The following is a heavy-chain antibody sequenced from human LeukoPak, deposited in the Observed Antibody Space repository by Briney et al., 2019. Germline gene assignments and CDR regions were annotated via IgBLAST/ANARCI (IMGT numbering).Heavy chain of an antibody. J-gene: IGHJ2*01. CDR1: GGSSSGYY. D-gene: IGHD5-18*01. Sequence: SETLSLTCTVSGGSSSGYYWSWIRQPPGKGLEWIGYIYYSGSTNYNPSLKSRVTISVDTSKNQFSLKLSSVTAADTAVYYCARVGYSYGPVWYFDLWGRGTLVTVSS. CDR2: IYYSGST. CDR3: ARVGYSYGPVWYFDL. V-gene: IGHV4-59*08.